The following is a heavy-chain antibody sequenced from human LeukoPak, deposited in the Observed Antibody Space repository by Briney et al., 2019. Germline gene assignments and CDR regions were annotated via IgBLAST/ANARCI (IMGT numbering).Heavy chain of an antibody. D-gene: IGHD3-9*01. CDR2: ISQSGST. Sequence: SETLSLTCTVSGGSISTSNYYWSWIRQPPGKGLEWIGEISQSGSTNYNPSLKSRVTISVDTSKNQFSLKLSSVTAADTAVYYCARRLTALDYWGQGTLVTVSS. CDR3: ARRLTALDY. V-gene: IGHV4-39*07. CDR1: GGSISTSNYY. J-gene: IGHJ4*02.